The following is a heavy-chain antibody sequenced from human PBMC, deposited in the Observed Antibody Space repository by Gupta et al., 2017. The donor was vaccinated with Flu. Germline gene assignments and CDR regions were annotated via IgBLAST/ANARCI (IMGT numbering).Heavy chain of an antibody. V-gene: IGHV3-7*04. CDR3: ARGGQAGLAEY. CDR1: GFIFSKYW. D-gene: IGHD6-25*01. Sequence: EVQLVESGGGLVQPGGSLRLSCAASGFIFSKYWMTWVRQAPGKGLEWVANIREDGSEQQEGDSVKGRFTVSRDNAENSMTLQMKDMSADDTAVYFCARGGQAGLAEYWGQGNLVTVSS. J-gene: IGHJ4*02. CDR2: IREDGSEQ.